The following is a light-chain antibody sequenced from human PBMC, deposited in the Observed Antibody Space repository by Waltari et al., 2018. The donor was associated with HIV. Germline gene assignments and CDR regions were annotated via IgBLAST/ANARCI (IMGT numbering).Light chain of an antibody. CDR2: GTS. CDR3: HQSYSTPYT. J-gene: IGKJ2*01. Sequence: DIQMTQFPSSLSASVGDRVTITGRASQTITSYLNWYQQKPGKAPKLLIYGTSNLQSGVSSRFSGSGSGADFTLTIRSAQPEDFATYYCHQSYSTPYTFGQGTRLEIK. CDR1: QTITSY. V-gene: IGKV1-39*01.